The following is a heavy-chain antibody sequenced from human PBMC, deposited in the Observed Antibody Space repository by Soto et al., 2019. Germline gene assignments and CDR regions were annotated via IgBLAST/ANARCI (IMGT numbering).Heavy chain of an antibody. V-gene: IGHV4-34*01. Sequence: SETLSLTCAVYGGSFSGYYWTWIRQPPGTGLEWIGYIYHSGSTYYNPSLKSRVTISVDRSKNQFSLKLSSVTAADTAVYYCARGRGAAAGPYVCDIWGQGTMVTVSS. CDR2: IYHSGST. CDR1: GGSFSGYY. D-gene: IGHD6-13*01. CDR3: ARGRGAAAGPYVCDI. J-gene: IGHJ3*02.